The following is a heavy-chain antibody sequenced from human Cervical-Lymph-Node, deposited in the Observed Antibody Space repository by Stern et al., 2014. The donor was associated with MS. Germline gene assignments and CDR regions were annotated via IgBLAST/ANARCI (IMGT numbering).Heavy chain of an antibody. CDR3: ARGQYRGDY. D-gene: IGHD3-10*01. Sequence: QVQLQQRGAGLLKPSETLSLTCAVYGGSFSGYYWSWIRQPPGKGLEWIGEINHSGSTNYNPSLKSGVTISVNTPKNQFSLKLISVTAADTAVYYCARGQYRGDYWGQGTLVTVSS. V-gene: IGHV4-34*01. CDR2: INHSGST. J-gene: IGHJ4*02. CDR1: GGSFSGYY.